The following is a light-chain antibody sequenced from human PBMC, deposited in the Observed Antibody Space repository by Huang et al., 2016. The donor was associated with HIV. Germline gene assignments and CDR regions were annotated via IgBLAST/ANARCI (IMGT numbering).Light chain of an antibody. V-gene: IGKV3-15*01. CDR1: QNIDGD. CDR2: GAP. Sequence: ETVMTQSPATLSVSPGERATLSCRASQNIDGDLAWYQQKPGQAPRLLIYGAPTRATGVPARINGSGSETDFTLTISSLQSEDSAVYYCQQYNHWPPLTFGGGTKVEIK. CDR3: QQYNHWPPLT. J-gene: IGKJ4*01.